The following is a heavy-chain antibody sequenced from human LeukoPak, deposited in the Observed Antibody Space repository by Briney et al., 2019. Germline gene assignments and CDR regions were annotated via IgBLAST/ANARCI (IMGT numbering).Heavy chain of an antibody. V-gene: IGHV4-34*01. CDR1: GGSISSYY. D-gene: IGHD1-14*01. CDR2: INHSGST. CDR3: ARDRTGWASDY. Sequence: SETLSLTCTVSGGSISSYYWSWIRQPPGKGLEWIGEINHSGSTNYNPSLKSRVTISVDTSKNQFSLKLSSVTAADTAVYYCARDRTGWASDYWGQGILVTVSS. J-gene: IGHJ4*02.